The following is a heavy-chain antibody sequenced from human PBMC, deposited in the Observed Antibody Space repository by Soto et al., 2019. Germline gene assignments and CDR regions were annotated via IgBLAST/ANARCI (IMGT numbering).Heavy chain of an antibody. D-gene: IGHD3-16*01. CDR2: IIPILGIA. Sequence: SVKVSCKASGGTFSSYTISWVRQAPGQGLEWMGRIIPILGIANYAQKFQGRVTITADKSTSTAYMELSSLRSEDTAVYYCARQSYDYIWGSYNWFDPWGQGTLVTVSS. CDR1: GGTFSSYT. J-gene: IGHJ5*02. CDR3: ARQSYDYIWGSYNWFDP. V-gene: IGHV1-69*02.